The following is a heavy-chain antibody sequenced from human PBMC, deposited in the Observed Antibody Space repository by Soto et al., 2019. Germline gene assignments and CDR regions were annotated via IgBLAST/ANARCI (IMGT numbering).Heavy chain of an antibody. CDR1: GRTFSSYA. D-gene: IGHD2-15*01. CDR3: ARDLGVGGTHPFDY. J-gene: IGHJ4*02. V-gene: IGHV1-69*13. CDR2: IIPIFGTA. Sequence: SVKVSCKASGRTFSSYAISWVRQAPGQGLEWMGGIIPIFGTANYAQKFQGRVTITADESTSTAYMELSSLRSEDTAVYYCARDLGVGGTHPFDYWGQGTLVTVSS.